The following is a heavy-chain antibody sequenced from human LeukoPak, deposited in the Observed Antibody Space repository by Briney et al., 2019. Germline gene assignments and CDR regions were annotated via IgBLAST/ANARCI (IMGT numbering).Heavy chain of an antibody. CDR1: GGTFSSYA. J-gene: IGHJ4*02. Sequence: ASVKVSCKASGGTFSSYAISWVRQAPGQGLEWIGGIIPIFGTANYAQKFQGRVTITADESTSTAYMELSSLRSEDTAVYYCARGGATTFSRFDYWGQGTLVTVSS. D-gene: IGHD1-26*01. V-gene: IGHV1-69*13. CDR3: ARGGATTFSRFDY. CDR2: IIPIFGTA.